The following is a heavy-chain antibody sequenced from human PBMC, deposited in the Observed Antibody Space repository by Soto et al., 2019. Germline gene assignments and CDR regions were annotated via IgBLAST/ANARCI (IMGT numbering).Heavy chain of an antibody. CDR2: INEDVSMT. CDR1: GFSFTNMW. CDR3: VTGVR. J-gene: IGHJ4*02. Sequence: EVQLVESGGGLVQPGGSLRLSCAASGFSFTNMWMYWVRQAPGKGLVWVSRINEDVSMTRHADSVRGRVTISRDNAKNSLYLQMNSLRAEDTAVYYCVTGVRWGQGTLVTVSS. V-gene: IGHV3-74*01.